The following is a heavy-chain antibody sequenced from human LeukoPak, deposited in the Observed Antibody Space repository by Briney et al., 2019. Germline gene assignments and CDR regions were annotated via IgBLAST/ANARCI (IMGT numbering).Heavy chain of an antibody. Sequence: SETLSLTCTVSGGSISSYYWSWIRQPPGKGLEWIGYIYYSGSTNYSPSLKSRVTISVDTSKNQFSLKLSSVTAADTAVYYCARLAVTTFPTIWGQGTLVTVSS. CDR1: GGSISSYY. CDR2: IYYSGST. J-gene: IGHJ4*02. CDR3: ARLAVTTFPTI. D-gene: IGHD4-17*01. V-gene: IGHV4-59*08.